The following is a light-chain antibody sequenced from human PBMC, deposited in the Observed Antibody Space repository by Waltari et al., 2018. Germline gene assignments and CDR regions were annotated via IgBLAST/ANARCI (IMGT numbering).Light chain of an antibody. Sequence: DIVMTQTPLSLSVTPGQPASISCKSGQSLLHSDGKTYLSWYLQKPGQSPHLLIYEVSNRLSGVPVRFSCSGSGTDFTLKISRVEAEDVGVYYCMQTIQLPLTFGGGTTVAIK. CDR2: EVS. J-gene: IGKJ4*01. CDR3: MQTIQLPLT. CDR1: QSLLHSDGKTY. V-gene: IGKV2D-29*02.